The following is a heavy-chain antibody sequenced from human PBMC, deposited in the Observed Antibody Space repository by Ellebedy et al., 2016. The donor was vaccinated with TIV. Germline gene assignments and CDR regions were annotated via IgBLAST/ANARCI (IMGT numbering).Heavy chain of an antibody. V-gene: IGHV1-18*01. CDR2: ISAYNGNT. D-gene: IGHD2-2*01. Sequence: ASVKVSXXASGYTFTSYGISWVRQAPGQGLEWMGWISAYNGNTNYAQKLQGRVTMTTDTSTSTAYMELRSLRSDDTAVYYCARRLSRPHRGIVVVPAAPRYMDVWGKGTTVTVSS. CDR3: ARRLSRPHRGIVVVPAAPRYMDV. J-gene: IGHJ6*03. CDR1: GYTFTSYG.